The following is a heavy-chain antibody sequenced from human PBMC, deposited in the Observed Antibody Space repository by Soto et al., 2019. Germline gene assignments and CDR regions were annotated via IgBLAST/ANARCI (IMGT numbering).Heavy chain of an antibody. D-gene: IGHD3-9*01. V-gene: IGHV3-23*01. CDR2: ISGSGGST. CDR3: AKDSPDYDILTGYYNPGPYYFDY. J-gene: IGHJ4*02. CDR1: GGTCSSYA. Sequence: PGGSLRLSCAASGGTCSSYAMSWVRQAPGKGLEWVSAISGSGGSTYYADSVKGRFTISRDNSKNTLYLQMNSLRAEDTAVYYCAKDSPDYDILTGYYNPGPYYFDYWGQGTLVTVSS.